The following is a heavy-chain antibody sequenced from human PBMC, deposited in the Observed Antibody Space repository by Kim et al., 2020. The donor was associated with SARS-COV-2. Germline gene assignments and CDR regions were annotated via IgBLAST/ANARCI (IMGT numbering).Heavy chain of an antibody. CDR1: GGSISSSSYY. D-gene: IGHD6-19*01. Sequence: SETLSLTCTVSGGSISSSSYYWGWIRQPPGKGLEWIGSIYYSGSTYYNPSLKSRVTISVDTSKNQFSLKLSSVTAADTAVYYCATPGGAVAGSVDYWGQG. J-gene: IGHJ4*02. V-gene: IGHV4-39*07. CDR2: IYYSGST. CDR3: ATPGGAVAGSVDY.